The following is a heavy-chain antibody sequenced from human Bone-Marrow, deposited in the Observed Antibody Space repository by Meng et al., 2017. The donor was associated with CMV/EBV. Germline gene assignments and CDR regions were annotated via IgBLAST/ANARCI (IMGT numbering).Heavy chain of an antibody. V-gene: IGHV3-7*01. CDR1: GFTFSSYW. Sequence: GESLKISCAASGFTFSSYWMSWVRQAPGKGLEWVANIKQDGSEKYYVDSVKGRFTISKDNAKSSLYLQMNSLRAEDTAVYYCAREGPVAVLRGYYYYGMDVWGQGTTVTVSS. CDR2: IKQDGSEK. D-gene: IGHD6-19*01. CDR3: AREGPVAVLRGYYYYGMDV. J-gene: IGHJ6*02.